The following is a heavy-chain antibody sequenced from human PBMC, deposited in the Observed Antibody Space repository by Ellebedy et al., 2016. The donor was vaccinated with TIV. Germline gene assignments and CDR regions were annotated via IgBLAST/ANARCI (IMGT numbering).Heavy chain of an antibody. V-gene: IGHV1-69*10. J-gene: IGHJ1*01. Sequence: AASVKVSCKASGCSFSSYAISWVRQAPGQGLEWMGGIIPVLETTNYAQTFQGRLTVTADKSKNTAYMELSSLTSEETAVYYCAADLASVGQWGQGTLVIVSS. CDR1: GCSFSSYA. CDR3: AADLASVGQ. D-gene: IGHD1-26*01. CDR2: IIPVLETT.